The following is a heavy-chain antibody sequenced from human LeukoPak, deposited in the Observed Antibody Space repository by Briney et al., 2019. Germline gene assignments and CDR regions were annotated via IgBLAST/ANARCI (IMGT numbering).Heavy chain of an antibody. Sequence: PSETLSLTCTVSGGSISSGGYYWSWIRQPPGKGLEWIGYIYHSGSTYYNPSLKSRVTISVDRSKNQFSLKLSSVTAADTAVYYCARADILTGPDAFDIWGQGTMVTVSS. CDR2: IYHSGST. CDR1: GGSISSGGYY. V-gene: IGHV4-30-2*01. CDR3: ARADILTGPDAFDI. J-gene: IGHJ3*02. D-gene: IGHD3-9*01.